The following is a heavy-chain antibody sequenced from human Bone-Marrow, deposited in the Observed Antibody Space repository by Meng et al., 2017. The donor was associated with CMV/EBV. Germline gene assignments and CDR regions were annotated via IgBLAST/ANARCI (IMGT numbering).Heavy chain of an antibody. CDR1: GFTFSDYY. D-gene: IGHD2-15*01. CDR3: ARQGGYCSGSSCYGGYFDY. Sequence: GESLKISCAASGFTFSDYYISWIRQAPGKGLEWVSYIRSSDGTLYYADSVKGRFTISRDNAKNSLFLQMNSLRADDTAVYYCARQGGYCSGSSCYGGYFDYWGQGSPVTVSS. V-gene: IGHV3-11*04. CDR2: IRSSDGTL. J-gene: IGHJ4*02.